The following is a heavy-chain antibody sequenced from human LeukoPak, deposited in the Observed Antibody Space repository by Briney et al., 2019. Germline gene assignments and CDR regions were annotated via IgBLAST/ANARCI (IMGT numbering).Heavy chain of an antibody. D-gene: IGHD6-19*01. CDR2: IISSSNYI. Sequence: GGSLRLSCAASGFTFSSYAMNWVRQAPGKRLEWVSSIISSSNYIYYADSVKGRFTISRDNAKNSLYLQMNSLRAEDTAVYYCARESSSGWFLGDYWGQGTLVTVSS. V-gene: IGHV3-21*01. CDR1: GFTFSSYA. CDR3: ARESSSGWFLGDY. J-gene: IGHJ4*02.